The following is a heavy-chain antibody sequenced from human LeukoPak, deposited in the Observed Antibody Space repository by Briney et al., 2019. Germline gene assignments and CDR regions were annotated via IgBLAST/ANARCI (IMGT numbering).Heavy chain of an antibody. D-gene: IGHD6-19*01. Sequence: GGSLRLSCAAFGFTFSSYWMSWVRQAPGKGLEWVANIKQDGSEKYYVDSVKGRFTISRDNSKNTLYLQMNSLRAEDTAVYCCAKVGSSGWYGYFQHWGQGTLVTVSS. J-gene: IGHJ1*01. CDR2: IKQDGSEK. V-gene: IGHV3-7*03. CDR3: AKVGSSGWYGYFQH. CDR1: GFTFSSYW.